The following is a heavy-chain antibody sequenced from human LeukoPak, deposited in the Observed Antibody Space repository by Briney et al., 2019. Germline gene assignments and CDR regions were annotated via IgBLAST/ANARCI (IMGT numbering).Heavy chain of an antibody. V-gene: IGHV3-23*01. CDR1: GFTSSDYT. CDR2: ISVSDDST. Sequence: GGSLRLSCAASGFTSSDYTMNWVRQAPGKGLEWVSGISVSDDSTYYADSVKGRFTMSRDNSNNMLYLQMNSLRAEDTAVYYCAKAGSILYYYYYMDVWGKGTTVTVSS. CDR3: AKAGSILYYYYYMDV. D-gene: IGHD3-10*01. J-gene: IGHJ6*03.